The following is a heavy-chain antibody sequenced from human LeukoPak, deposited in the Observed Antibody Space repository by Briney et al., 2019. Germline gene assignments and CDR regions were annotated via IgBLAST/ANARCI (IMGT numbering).Heavy chain of an antibody. D-gene: IGHD2-2*01. CDR1: GFTVSSNY. CDR2: IYSGGST. CDR3: ARDSPVLGYCSSTSCYDY. J-gene: IGHJ4*02. Sequence: GGSLRLSCAASGFTVSSNYMSWVRQAPGKGLEWVSVIYSGGSTYYADSVKGRFTISRDNSKNTLYLQMNSLRAEDTAVYYCARDSPVLGYCSSTSCYDYWGQGTLVTVSS. V-gene: IGHV3-53*01.